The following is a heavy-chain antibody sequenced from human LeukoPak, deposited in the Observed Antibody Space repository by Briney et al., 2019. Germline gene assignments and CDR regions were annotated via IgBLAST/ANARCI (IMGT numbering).Heavy chain of an antibody. Sequence: ASVKVSCKASGGTFSSYAISWVRQAPGQGLEWMGGIIPIFGTANYAQKFQGRVTITADESTSTAYMELSSLRSEDTAVYYCAIFESSSWYEMWWFDPWGQGTLVTVSS. V-gene: IGHV1-69*01. CDR3: AIFESSSWYEMWWFDP. CDR1: GGTFSSYA. D-gene: IGHD6-13*01. CDR2: IIPIFGTA. J-gene: IGHJ5*02.